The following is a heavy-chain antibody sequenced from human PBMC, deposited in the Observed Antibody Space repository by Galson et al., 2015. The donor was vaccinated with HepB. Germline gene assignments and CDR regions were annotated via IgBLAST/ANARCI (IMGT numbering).Heavy chain of an antibody. V-gene: IGHV3-21*01. CDR1: GFTFSTYT. Sequence: SLRLSCAASGFTFSTYTMNWVRQAPGKGLEWVSSISSGSSNKYYADSLKGRFTISRDNAKNSLYLQMNSLRAEDTAVYYCARENPGAYDSEFDHWGQGTLVTVSS. CDR3: ARENPGAYDSEFDH. J-gene: IGHJ4*02. CDR2: ISSGSSNK. D-gene: IGHD3-22*01.